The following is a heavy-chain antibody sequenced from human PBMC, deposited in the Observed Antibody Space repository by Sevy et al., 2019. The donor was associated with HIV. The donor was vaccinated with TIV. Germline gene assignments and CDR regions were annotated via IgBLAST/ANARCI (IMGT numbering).Heavy chain of an antibody. Sequence: GGSLRLSCAASGFPFSNFWMTWVRQAPGKGLEWVAVISYGGSNKYYADSVKGRFTISRDNSKNTLYLQMNSLRAEDTAVYYCAKDPGYWGQGTLVTVSS. V-gene: IGHV3-30*18. CDR1: GFPFSNFW. CDR3: AKDPGY. J-gene: IGHJ4*02. CDR2: ISYGGSNK.